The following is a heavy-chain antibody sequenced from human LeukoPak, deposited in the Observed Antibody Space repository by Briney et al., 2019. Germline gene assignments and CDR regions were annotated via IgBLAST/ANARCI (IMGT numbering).Heavy chain of an antibody. CDR3: ARKDFSSGSFSY. Sequence: CIGLSGSPLDYADSVRGRFTISRDNAKNSLYLDMDSLRAEDTAVYYCARKDFSSGSFSYWGQGTLVTVSS. J-gene: IGHJ4*02. CDR2: IGLSGSPL. D-gene: IGHD3-22*01. V-gene: IGHV3-11*04.